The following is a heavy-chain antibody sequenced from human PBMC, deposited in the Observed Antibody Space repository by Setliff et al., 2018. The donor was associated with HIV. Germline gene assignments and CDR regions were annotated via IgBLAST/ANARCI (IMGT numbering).Heavy chain of an antibody. CDR3: ARHLGLPDATDYMDV. CDR2: VYPGGSNT. D-gene: IGHD2-2*01. CDR1: GYSFTSYW. Sequence: GESLKISCKGSGYSFTSYWIGWVRQMPGKGLEWMGIVYPGGSNTRYSPSFQGQVTISADQSVSTAYLQWSSLKASDNAMYYCARHLGLPDATDYMDVWGKGTTVTVSS. V-gene: IGHV5-51*01. J-gene: IGHJ6*03.